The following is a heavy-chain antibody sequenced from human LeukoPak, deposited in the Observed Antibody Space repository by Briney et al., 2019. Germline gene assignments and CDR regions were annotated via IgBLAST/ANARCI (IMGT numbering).Heavy chain of an antibody. CDR1: GGSFSGYY. J-gene: IGHJ4*02. D-gene: IGHD3-3*01. V-gene: IGHV4-34*01. Sequence: SSETLSLTCAVYGGSFSGYYWSWIRQPPGKGLEWIGEINHSGSTNYNPSLKSRVTISVDTSKNQFSLKLSSVTAADTAVYYCARAKTFWSGYYQYYFDYWGQGTLVTVSS. CDR3: ARAKTFWSGYYQYYFDY. CDR2: INHSGST.